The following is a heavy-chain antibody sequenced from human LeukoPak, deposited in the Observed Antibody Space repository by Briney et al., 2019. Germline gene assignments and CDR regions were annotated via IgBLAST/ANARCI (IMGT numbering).Heavy chain of an antibody. V-gene: IGHV3-74*01. CDR3: AKTGGYDSSGYHYYYYMDV. J-gene: IGHJ6*03. D-gene: IGHD3-22*01. CDR2: INSDGSST. Sequence: GGSLRLSCAASGFTFSSYWMHWVRQAPGKGLVWVSRINSDGSSTSYADSVKGRFTISRDNAKNTLYLQMNSLRAEDTAVYYCAKTGGYDSSGYHYYYYMDVWGKGTTVTVSS. CDR1: GFTFSSYW.